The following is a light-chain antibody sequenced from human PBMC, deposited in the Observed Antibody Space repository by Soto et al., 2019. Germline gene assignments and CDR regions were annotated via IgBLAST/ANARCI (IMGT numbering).Light chain of an antibody. J-gene: IGLJ1*01. CDR1: STAVADYDL. CDR2: EVF. V-gene: IGLV2-14*01. Sequence: QALLTQPPSLSGSPGQSITLSCTGASTAVADYDLVYWYQHHPGQAPRLIIYEVFKRPSGTSARFSGSKSGSTASLTLSGLQPEDGADYYCSSYSSTYSDCVFGTGTKVTVL. CDR3: SSYSSTYSDCV.